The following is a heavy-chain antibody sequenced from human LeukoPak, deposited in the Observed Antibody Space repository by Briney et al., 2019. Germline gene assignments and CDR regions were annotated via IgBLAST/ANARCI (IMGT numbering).Heavy chain of an antibody. V-gene: IGHV3-33*01. Sequence: GGSLRLSCAAFGFTFSSHGMHWVRQAPGKGLDWLAAIWYDGSNKYYADSVKGRFTISRDNSKNTLYLQMNSLGAADTAVYYCARDRQWMVFDYWGQGTLVTVSS. CDR1: GFTFSSHG. CDR3: ARDRQWMVFDY. J-gene: IGHJ4*02. D-gene: IGHD6-19*01. CDR2: IWYDGSNK.